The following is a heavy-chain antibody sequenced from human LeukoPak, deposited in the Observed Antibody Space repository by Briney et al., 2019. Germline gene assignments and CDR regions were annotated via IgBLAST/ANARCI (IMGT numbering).Heavy chain of an antibody. CDR2: IYYDGST. V-gene: IGHV4-39*01. Sequence: SETLSLTCTVSGGSITSNSYYWGWIRQPPGKGLEWIGSIYYDGSTFYSPSFKSRVTISINASKKQLSLNLASVTAADTAVYYCARRGDAWQILYSFDVWGQGTAVIVSS. J-gene: IGHJ3*01. CDR1: GGSITSNSYY. D-gene: IGHD2-15*01. CDR3: ARRGDAWQILYSFDV.